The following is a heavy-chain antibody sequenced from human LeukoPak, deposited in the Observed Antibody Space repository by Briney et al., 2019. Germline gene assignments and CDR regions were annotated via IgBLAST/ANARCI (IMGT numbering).Heavy chain of an antibody. D-gene: IGHD3-22*01. CDR3: AKDDYYDSSGYYGH. Sequence: GGSLRLSCAAAGFTFSRSAMSWVRQAPGKGLEWVSAISGSGGSTYYADSVKGRFTISRDNSKNTLYPQMNSLRAEDTAVYYCAKDDYYDSSGYYGHWGQGTLVTVSS. CDR1: GFTFSRSA. CDR2: ISGSGGST. J-gene: IGHJ4*02. V-gene: IGHV3-23*01.